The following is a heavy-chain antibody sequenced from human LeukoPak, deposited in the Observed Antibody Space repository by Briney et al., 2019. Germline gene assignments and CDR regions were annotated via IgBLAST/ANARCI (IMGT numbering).Heavy chain of an antibody. V-gene: IGHV3-30*02. J-gene: IGHJ4*02. Sequence: GGSLRLSCAASGFTFSSYWMHCVRQAPGKGLEWVTFIRYDGSNKYYADSVKGRFTISRDNFKNTLYLQMNSLRAEDTAVYYCARDFAVVVAARRNWGQGTLVTVSS. CDR2: IRYDGSNK. CDR3: ARDFAVVVAARRN. CDR1: GFTFSSYW. D-gene: IGHD2-15*01.